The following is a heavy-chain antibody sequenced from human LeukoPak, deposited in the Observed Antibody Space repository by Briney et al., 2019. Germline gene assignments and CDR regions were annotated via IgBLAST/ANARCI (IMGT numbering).Heavy chain of an antibody. V-gene: IGHV4-39*07. CDR1: GGSIGSSAYY. CDR3: ARGLVGATTFVY. J-gene: IGHJ4*02. CDR2: IDHSGST. Sequence: SETLSLTCSVSGGSIGSSAYYWGWIRQPPGKGLEWIGEIDHSGSTNYNPSLKSRVTISVDTSKNQFSLKLSSVTAADTAVYYCARGLVGATTFVYWGQGTLVTVSS. D-gene: IGHD1-26*01.